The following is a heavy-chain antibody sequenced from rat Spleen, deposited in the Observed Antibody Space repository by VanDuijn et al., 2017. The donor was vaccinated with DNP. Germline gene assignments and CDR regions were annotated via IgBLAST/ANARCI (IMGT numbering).Heavy chain of an antibody. CDR1: GFTFSDYN. CDR2: IVHDGSRT. D-gene: IGHD1-12*01. Sequence: EVQLVESGGDLVQPGRSLKVSCVASGFTFSDYNMAWVRQAPKKGLEWVATIVHDGSRTYYQDSVKGRFTISRNNVNSILYLQMDSLRSEDTATYYCTTLNYYASLSGYFDYWGQGVMVTVSS. J-gene: IGHJ2*01. CDR3: TTLNYYASLSGYFDY. V-gene: IGHV5S10*01.